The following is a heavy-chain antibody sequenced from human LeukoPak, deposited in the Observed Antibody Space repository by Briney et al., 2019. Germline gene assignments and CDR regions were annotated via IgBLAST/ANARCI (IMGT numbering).Heavy chain of an antibody. Sequence: GESLKISCKGSGSSFTTYWIGWVRQMPGKGLECMGIIFPGDSDTTYSTSFQGQVTISADKSITTAYLQWSSLKASDTAMYYCARLISGRTPDAYDSFDYWGQGTLVTVSS. V-gene: IGHV5-51*01. CDR1: GSSFTTYW. D-gene: IGHD1-26*01. CDR3: ARLISGRTPDAYDSFDY. J-gene: IGHJ4*02. CDR2: IFPGDSDT.